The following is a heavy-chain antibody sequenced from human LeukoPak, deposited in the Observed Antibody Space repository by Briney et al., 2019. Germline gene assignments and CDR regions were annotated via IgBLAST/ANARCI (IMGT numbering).Heavy chain of an antibody. CDR1: GFTFSRYG. D-gene: IGHD3-22*01. J-gene: IGHJ3*02. V-gene: IGHV3-48*01. Sequence: PGGSLRLSCAASGFTFSRYGMHWVRQAPGEGLEWVSYISSLSGTIYYADSVKGRFTISRDNAKNSLYLQMNSLRAEDTAVYYCARDWPKKRNYYYDSSGYYYHAFDIWGQGTMVTVSS. CDR3: ARDWPKKRNYYYDSSGYYYHAFDI. CDR2: ISSLSGTI.